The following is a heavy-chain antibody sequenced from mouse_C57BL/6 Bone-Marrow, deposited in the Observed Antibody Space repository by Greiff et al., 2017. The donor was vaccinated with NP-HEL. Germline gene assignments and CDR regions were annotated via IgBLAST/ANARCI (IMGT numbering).Heavy chain of an antibody. CDR2: IDPENGDT. J-gene: IGHJ3*01. CDR3: TTDYDGFAY. Sequence: EVQLQQSGAELVRPGASVKLSCTASGFNIKDDYMHWVKQRPEQGLEWIGWIDPENGDTAYASKFQGKATIPADTSSNTAYLQLSSLTSEDTSVYYCTTDYDGFAYWGQGTLVTVSA. V-gene: IGHV14-4*01. D-gene: IGHD2-4*01. CDR1: GFNIKDDY.